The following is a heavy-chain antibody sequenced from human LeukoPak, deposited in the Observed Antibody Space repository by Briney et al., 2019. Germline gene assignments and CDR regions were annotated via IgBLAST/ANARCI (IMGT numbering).Heavy chain of an antibody. V-gene: IGHV3-30*02. CDR1: GFTFSTYG. J-gene: IGHJ6*03. CDR3: AKDQGNGYYYYYMDV. D-gene: IGHD2-8*01. Sequence: GGSLRLSCAASGFTFSTYGLHWVRQAPGKGLEWVAFIRYDGNSKYYADSVKGRFTISRDTSKNTLYLQMNSLRVEDTAVYYCAKDQGNGYYYYYMDVWGKGTTVTVSS. CDR2: IRYDGNSK.